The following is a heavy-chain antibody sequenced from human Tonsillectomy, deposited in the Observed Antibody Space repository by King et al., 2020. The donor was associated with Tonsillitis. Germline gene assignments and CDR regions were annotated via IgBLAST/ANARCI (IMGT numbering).Heavy chain of an antibody. CDR1: GFTFSDYY. CDR2: ISSSSSYT. Sequence: VQLVESGGGLVKPGGSLRLSCAASGFTFSDYYMSWIRQAPGKGLEWLSYISSSSSYTNYADSVKGRFTISRDNAKNSLYLQMNSLRGEDTAVYYCARDQIRIPNYYDSSGYRPDAFDIWGQGTMVTVSS. CDR3: ARDQIRIPNYYDSSGYRPDAFDI. V-gene: IGHV3-11*06. J-gene: IGHJ3*02. D-gene: IGHD3-22*01.